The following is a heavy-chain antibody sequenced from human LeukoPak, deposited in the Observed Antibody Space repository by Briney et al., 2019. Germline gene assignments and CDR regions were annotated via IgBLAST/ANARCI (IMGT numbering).Heavy chain of an antibody. CDR3: ARVRVGSGWPRPWYFEF. Sequence: ASVKVSCKPSGYTFTCYYLHWVRQAPGQGLEWMGWNNPNTGATIYAEKFQGRVTMTRYTSIDTAYMEMRSLRSDDTAVYYCARVRVGSGWPRPWYFEFWGQGTLITVSS. D-gene: IGHD6-19*01. CDR1: GYTFTCYY. V-gene: IGHV1-2*02. J-gene: IGHJ4*02. CDR2: NNPNTGAT.